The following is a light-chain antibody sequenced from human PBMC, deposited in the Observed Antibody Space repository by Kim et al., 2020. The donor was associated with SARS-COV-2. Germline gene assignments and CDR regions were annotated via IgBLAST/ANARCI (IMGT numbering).Light chain of an antibody. CDR2: GDT. J-gene: IGLJ2*01. V-gene: IGLV1-40*01. CDR1: TSTIGAGYD. CDR3: QSYDSSLSAVV. Sequence: QCVTMSCAGGTSTIGAGYDVHWYQQRPGTAPNLLIYGDTNRPSGVPDRLSGSKSGTSASLAITGLQAEDEADYYCQSYDSSLSAVVFGGGTKVTVL.